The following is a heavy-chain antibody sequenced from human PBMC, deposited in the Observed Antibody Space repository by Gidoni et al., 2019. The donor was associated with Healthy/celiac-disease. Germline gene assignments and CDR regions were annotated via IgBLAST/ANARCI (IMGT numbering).Heavy chain of an antibody. CDR1: GFPLSSYA. V-gene: IGHV3-23*01. CDR2: ISGSGGST. Sequence: EVQLLESGGGLVQPGGSLRLSCAASGFPLSSYAMSWVRQAPGNGLEWVSAISGSGGSTYYADSVKGRFTISRDNSKNTLYLQMNSLRAEDTAVYYCAKVVYRSHWAFDIWGQGTMVTVSS. CDR3: AKVVYRSHWAFDI. J-gene: IGHJ3*02. D-gene: IGHD2-8*01.